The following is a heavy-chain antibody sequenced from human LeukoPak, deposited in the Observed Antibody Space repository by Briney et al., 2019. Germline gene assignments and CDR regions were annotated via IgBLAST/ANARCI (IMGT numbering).Heavy chain of an antibody. Sequence: HPGGSLRLSCEASGFIFSNYAMTWVRQAPGKGLDWVSAISNSGDTTYYADSVKGRFTISRDNSKNTLYLQMNSLRAEDTAVYYCASGTGTVDYWGQGTLVTVSS. CDR1: GFIFSNYA. D-gene: IGHD1-7*01. CDR3: ASGTGTVDY. V-gene: IGHV3-23*01. CDR2: ISNSGDTT. J-gene: IGHJ4*02.